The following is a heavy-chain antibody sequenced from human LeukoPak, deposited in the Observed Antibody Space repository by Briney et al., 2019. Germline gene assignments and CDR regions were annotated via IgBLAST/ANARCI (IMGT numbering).Heavy chain of an antibody. J-gene: IGHJ4*02. V-gene: IGHV3-11*04. CDR2: ISTSGSTI. D-gene: IGHD6-6*01. Sequence: GGALRLSCAASGFTFSDYYMSWIRQAPGKGLEWVSYISTSGSTIYYADSVKGRFTISRDNAKNSLYLQMNSLRAEDTAVYYCASRIAARPIDYWGQGTLVTVSS. CDR1: GFTFSDYY. CDR3: ASRIAARPIDY.